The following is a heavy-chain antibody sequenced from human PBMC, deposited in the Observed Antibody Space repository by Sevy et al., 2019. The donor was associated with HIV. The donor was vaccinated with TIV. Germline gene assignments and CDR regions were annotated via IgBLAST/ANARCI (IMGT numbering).Heavy chain of an antibody. CDR1: GGSISSSSYY. J-gene: IGHJ6*02. D-gene: IGHD3-9*01. CDR3: ARDILTGYQTSYYFGMDV. Sequence: SETLSLTCTVSGGSISSSSYYWGWIRQPPGKGLEWIGSIYYSGSTYYHPSLKSRVTISVDTSKNQFSLKLSSVTAADTAVYYCARDILTGYQTSYYFGMDVWGQGTTVTVSS. CDR2: IYYSGST. V-gene: IGHV4-39*01.